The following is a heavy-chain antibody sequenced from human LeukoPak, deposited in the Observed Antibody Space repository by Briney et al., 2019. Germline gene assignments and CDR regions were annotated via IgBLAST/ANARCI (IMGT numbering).Heavy chain of an antibody. CDR2: IYPGDSDT. CDR3: ARYRSGSYLTFDY. J-gene: IGHJ4*02. V-gene: IGHV5-51*01. Sequence: GESLKISCKGSGYRFTSYWFGWVRQMPGKGLEYMGIIYPGDSDTRYSPSFQGQVTISADKSISTAYLQWSSLKASDTAMYYCARYRSGSYLTFDYWGQGNLVAVSS. CDR1: GYRFTSYW. D-gene: IGHD1-26*01.